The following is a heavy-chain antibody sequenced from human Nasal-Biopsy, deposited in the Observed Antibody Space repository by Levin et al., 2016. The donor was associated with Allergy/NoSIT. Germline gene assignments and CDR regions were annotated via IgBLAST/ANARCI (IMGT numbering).Heavy chain of an antibody. J-gene: IGHJ5*01. V-gene: IGHV3-23*01. CDR2: ISGTGDDT. CDR1: GFNFRRSA. D-gene: IGHD2-2*01. CDR3: AKVGGGSSSSYATLDWFDS. Sequence: GESLKISCAASGFNFRRSAMSWVRQAPGKGLEWVSGISGTGDDTYYADSVNGRSIIFRDSSTNTIYLQMSSLRDEDTAMYYCAKVGGGSSSSYATLDWFDSWGQGTLVTVSS.